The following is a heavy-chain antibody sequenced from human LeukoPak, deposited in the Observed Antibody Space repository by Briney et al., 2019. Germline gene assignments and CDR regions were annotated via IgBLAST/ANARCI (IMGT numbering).Heavy chain of an antibody. CDR3: VSGSWPYFAY. CDR1: GFTFSSNY. D-gene: IGHD3-10*01. V-gene: IGHV3-53*01. CDR2: IYSGVST. Sequence: PGGSLRLSCAASGFTFSSNYMSWVRQAPGKGLEWVSVIYSGVSTYYADSVKGRFPISRDNSKNTPYLQMNSLRAEDPAVYYCVSGSWPYFAYWGQGTLVTVSS. J-gene: IGHJ4*02.